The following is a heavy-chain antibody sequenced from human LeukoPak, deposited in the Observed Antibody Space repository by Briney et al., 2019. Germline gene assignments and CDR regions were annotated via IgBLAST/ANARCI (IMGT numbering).Heavy chain of an antibody. CDR3: ARGPHRRTYDRDNWFDP. CDR2: INPSGGTT. D-gene: IGHD3-10*02. CDR1: GYTFTGYY. J-gene: IGHJ5*02. Sequence: ASVKVSCKASGYTFTGYYMHWVRQAPGQGLEWMGLINPSGGTTRYAQKFQGRVTMTRDMSTSTFYMELSSLRFEDTAVYYCARGPHRRTYDRDNWFDPWGQGTLVTVSS. V-gene: IGHV1-46*01.